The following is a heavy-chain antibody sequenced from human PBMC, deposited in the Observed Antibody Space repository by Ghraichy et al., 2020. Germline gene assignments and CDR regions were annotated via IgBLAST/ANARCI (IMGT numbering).Heavy chain of an antibody. J-gene: IGHJ5*02. CDR3: ARTGNVGYTIIWFDP. CDR2: IHSRGGT. D-gene: IGHD3-16*02. V-gene: IGHV4-4*07. CDR1: GGSISSSY. Sequence: SETLSLTCTVSGGSISSSYWCWIRQSAGTGLEWIGRIHSRGGTTSNPSLKSRVTMSLYTSKNQFSLNLTFVTAADTAVYYCARTGNVGYTIIWFDPWGQGTLVTVSS.